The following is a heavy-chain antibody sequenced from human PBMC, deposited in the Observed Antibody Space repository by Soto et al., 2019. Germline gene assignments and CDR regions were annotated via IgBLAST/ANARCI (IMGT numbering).Heavy chain of an antibody. V-gene: IGHV4-39*01. Sequence: QLQLQESGPGLVKPSETLSLTCNASGGSITSSGSAWGWIRQSPGKGLEWIGTIDYSGNIYYIPSLKSRITISVDTSQTQISLKLRSVTAADTDVYYCARHIHNQGFEYYFDSWGQGTLVTVSS. CDR1: GGSITSSGSA. CDR3: ARHIHNQGFEYYFDS. D-gene: IGHD1-1*01. CDR2: IDYSGNI. J-gene: IGHJ4*02.